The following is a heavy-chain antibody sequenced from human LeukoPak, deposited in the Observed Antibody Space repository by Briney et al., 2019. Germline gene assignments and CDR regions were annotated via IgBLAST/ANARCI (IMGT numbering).Heavy chain of an antibody. CDR3: AKGEYYYDSSGYPSDY. V-gene: IGHV3-23*01. Sequence: PGGSLRLSCAASGFTFSSYAMSWVRQAPGKGLEWVSAISGSGGSTYYADSVKGRFTISRDNSKNTLYLQMNSLRAEDMAVYYCAKGEYYYDSSGYPSDYWGQGTLVTVSS. D-gene: IGHD3-22*01. J-gene: IGHJ4*02. CDR2: ISGSGGST. CDR1: GFTFSSYA.